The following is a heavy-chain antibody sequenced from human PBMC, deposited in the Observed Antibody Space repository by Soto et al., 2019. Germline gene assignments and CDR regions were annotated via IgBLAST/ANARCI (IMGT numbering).Heavy chain of an antibody. D-gene: IGHD6-13*01. CDR3: ARVAVGSYYFDY. V-gene: IGHV3-74*01. CDR2: VNPDGSDT. J-gene: IGHJ4*02. CDR1: GFTFSSYW. Sequence: EVQLVESGGGVVQPGGSLRLSCAASGFTFSSYWMHWVRQAPGKGLVWVSRVNPDGSDTSYADSVKGRFTISRDNAKNTLYLQMNSLRAKDTAVYYCARVAVGSYYFDYWGQGTLLTVSS.